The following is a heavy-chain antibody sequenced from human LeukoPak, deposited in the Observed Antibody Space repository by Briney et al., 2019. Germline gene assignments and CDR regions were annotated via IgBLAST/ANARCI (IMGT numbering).Heavy chain of an antibody. V-gene: IGHV3-49*04. CDR1: GFSFGEYI. CDR3: IRDVPSGGYSHGCFDY. J-gene: IGHJ4*02. D-gene: IGHD5-18*01. Sequence: AGGSLRLSCTGSGFSFGEYIITWVRPPPGERVVWLGYIRTKVYGSTTEYAASVKGIFTIARDDFKSIAHLQMNSLKIEDTALYLCIRDVPSGGYSHGCFDYWGQGTLVTVSS. CDR2: IRTKVYGSTT.